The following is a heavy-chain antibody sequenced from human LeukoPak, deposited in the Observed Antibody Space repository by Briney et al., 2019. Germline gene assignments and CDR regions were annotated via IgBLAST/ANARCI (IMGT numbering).Heavy chain of an antibody. CDR3: ARMGGYSGYATH. D-gene: IGHD5-12*01. CDR2: IHYSGTT. Sequence: SSETLSLTCTVSGGSISTYYWSWIQQPPGKGLEWIGYIHYSGTTNYNPSLKNRVTISLDTSKNQSSLNLSSVTAADTAVYYCARMGGYSGYATHWGQGTLVTVSS. CDR1: GGSISTYY. V-gene: IGHV4-59*08. J-gene: IGHJ4*02.